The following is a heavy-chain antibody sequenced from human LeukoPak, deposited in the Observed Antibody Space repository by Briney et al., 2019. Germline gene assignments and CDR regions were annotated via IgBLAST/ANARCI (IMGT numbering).Heavy chain of an antibody. V-gene: IGHV3-9*01. CDR1: GFTFDDYA. Sequence: AGGSLRLSCAASGFTFDDYATHWVRQPPGKGLEWVSGISWNSGSIGYADSVKGRFTISRDNAKNSLYLQMNSLRAEDTALYYCAKDTRYPHGYNLDYFDYWGQGTLVTVSS. CDR3: AKDTRYPHGYNLDYFDY. D-gene: IGHD5-24*01. CDR2: ISWNSGSI. J-gene: IGHJ4*02.